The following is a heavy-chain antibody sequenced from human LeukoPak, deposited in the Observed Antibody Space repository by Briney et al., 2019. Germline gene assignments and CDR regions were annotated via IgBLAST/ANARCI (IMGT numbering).Heavy chain of an antibody. CDR1: GFTFSSYA. Sequence: PGGSLRLSCAASGFTFSSYAMHWVRQAPGKGLEWVAVISYDGSNKYYADSVKGRFTISRDNSKNTLYLQMNSLRAEDTAVYYCARDGAYDSSGYLDYWGQGTLVTVSS. J-gene: IGHJ4*02. CDR2: ISYDGSNK. V-gene: IGHV3-30-3*01. D-gene: IGHD3-22*01. CDR3: ARDGAYDSSGYLDY.